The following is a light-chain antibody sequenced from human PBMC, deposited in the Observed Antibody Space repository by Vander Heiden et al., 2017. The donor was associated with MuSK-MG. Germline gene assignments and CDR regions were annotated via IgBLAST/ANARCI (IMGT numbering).Light chain of an antibody. CDR2: GAS. J-gene: IGKJ3*01. V-gene: IGKV3-20*01. CDR1: QNVPSNF. CDR3: QEYGSSPLFA. Sequence: EIVLTQSPGTLSLSPGERATLFCRASQNVPSNFLAWYQQKLGQAPRLLIFGASSRATGIPDRFSGSGSGTDFTLTISRLEPEDFAVYYCQEYGSSPLFAFGPGTKVDIK.